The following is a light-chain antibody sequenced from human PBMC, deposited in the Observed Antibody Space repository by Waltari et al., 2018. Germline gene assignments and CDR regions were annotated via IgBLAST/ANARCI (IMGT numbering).Light chain of an antibody. Sequence: IVLTQSPGTLSLSPGESATLSCRASQNVGRSLVWYQQKPGQAPRLLIYDTSTRATGIPDRFSGSGSGTDFSLTIARLEPEDFAVYYCQHNVHLPVTFGQGTKVEI. CDR1: QNVGRS. J-gene: IGKJ1*01. CDR2: DTS. CDR3: QHNVHLPVT. V-gene: IGKV3-20*01.